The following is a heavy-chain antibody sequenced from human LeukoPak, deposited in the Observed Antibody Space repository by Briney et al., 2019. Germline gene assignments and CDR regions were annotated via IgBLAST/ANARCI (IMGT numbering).Heavy chain of an antibody. J-gene: IGHJ4*02. D-gene: IGHD2-15*01. CDR3: AKDKAARTLYFDY. V-gene: IGHV3-30*18. Sequence: GGSLRLSCAASGFTFSSYGMHWVRQAPGKGLEWVAVISYDGSNKYYADSVKGRLTISRDNSKNTLYLQMNGLRAEDTAVYYCAKDKAARTLYFDYWGQGTLVTVSS. CDR2: ISYDGSNK. CDR1: GFTFSSYG.